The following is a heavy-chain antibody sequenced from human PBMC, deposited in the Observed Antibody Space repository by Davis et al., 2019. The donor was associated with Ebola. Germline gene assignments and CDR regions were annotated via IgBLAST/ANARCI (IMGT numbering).Heavy chain of an antibody. J-gene: IGHJ4*02. V-gene: IGHV3-30*14. CDR3: AREAGTTLRGVEYYFDS. CDR2: ILYNGSNK. D-gene: IGHD3-10*01. CDR1: GFPFSFYF. Sequence: GGSLRLSCAVSGFPFSFYFMDWVRLTPGKGLEWVAVILYNGSNKYYADSVKGRFTISRDNSKNTLFLQMNSLRAEDTAVYYCAREAGTTLRGVEYYFDSWGQGTLVTVSS.